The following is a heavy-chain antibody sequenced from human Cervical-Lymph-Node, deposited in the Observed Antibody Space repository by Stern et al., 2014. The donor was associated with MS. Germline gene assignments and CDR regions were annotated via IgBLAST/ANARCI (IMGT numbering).Heavy chain of an antibody. CDR2: ISATGSNT. Sequence: EDQLVESGGGLVQPGGSLKLSCVASEFDFKIYPMTWVRQTPGKGLGWVSTISATGSNTYYADSVMGRFTISRDNSKSTLYLQMTSLGDADTSLYYCVKGVRSGWYDWPTYFDYWGQGTLVTVSS. D-gene: IGHD6-19*01. J-gene: IGHJ4*02. CDR3: VKGVRSGWYDWPTYFDY. V-gene: IGHV3-23*04. CDR1: EFDFKIYP.